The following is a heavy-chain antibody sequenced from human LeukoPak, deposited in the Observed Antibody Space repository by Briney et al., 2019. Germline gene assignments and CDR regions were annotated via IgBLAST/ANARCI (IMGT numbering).Heavy chain of an antibody. Sequence: GGSLRLSCAASGFTFSSYAMSWVRQAPGKGLEWVSAISGSGGSTYYADSVKGRFTISRDNAKNTLYLQMNSLRAEDTAVYYCTRDSGAERRYFDLWGRGTLVTVSS. CDR3: TRDSGAERRYFDL. CDR1: GFTFSSYA. J-gene: IGHJ2*01. D-gene: IGHD7-27*01. CDR2: ISGSGGST. V-gene: IGHV3-23*01.